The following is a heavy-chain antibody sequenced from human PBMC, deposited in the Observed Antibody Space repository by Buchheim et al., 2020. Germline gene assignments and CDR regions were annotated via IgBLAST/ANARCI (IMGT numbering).Heavy chain of an antibody. CDR3: AKESLPIYSKHNWVGQYYYYGMDV. Sequence: QVQLVESGGGVVQPGRSLRLSCAASGFTFSSYGMHWVRQAPGKGLEWVAVISYDGSNKYYADSVKGRFTISRDNSKNTLYLQMNSLRAEDTAVYYCAKESLPIYSKHNWVGQYYYYGMDVWGQGTT. V-gene: IGHV3-30*18. CDR2: ISYDGSNK. CDR1: GFTFSSYG. J-gene: IGHJ6*02. D-gene: IGHD4-11*01.